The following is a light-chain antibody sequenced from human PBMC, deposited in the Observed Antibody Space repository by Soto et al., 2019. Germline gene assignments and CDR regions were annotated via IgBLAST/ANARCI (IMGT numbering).Light chain of an antibody. CDR1: SSNIGGNT. CDR2: SNR. Sequence: QSVLTQPPSASGTPGQRVTISCSGSSSNIGGNTVHWYRQLPGTAPKLLIYSNRQRPSGVPDRFSGSKSGTSASLAISGLQSDDEADYYCAAWDDNLNGVVFGGGTQLTVL. CDR3: AAWDDNLNGVV. V-gene: IGLV1-44*01. J-gene: IGLJ2*01.